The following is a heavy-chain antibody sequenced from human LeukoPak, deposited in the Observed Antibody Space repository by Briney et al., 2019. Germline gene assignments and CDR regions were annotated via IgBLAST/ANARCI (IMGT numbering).Heavy chain of an antibody. V-gene: IGHV4-30-4*01. J-gene: IGHJ6*02. CDR2: IYYSGST. Sequence: PSETLSLTCTVSGGSISSGDYYWSWIRQPPGKGLEWIGYIYYSGSTYYNPSLKSRVTISVDTSKNQFSLKLSSVTAADTAVYYCASHDYGDYYGMDVWGQGTTVTVSS. D-gene: IGHD4-17*01. CDR1: GGSISSGDYY. CDR3: ASHDYGDYYGMDV.